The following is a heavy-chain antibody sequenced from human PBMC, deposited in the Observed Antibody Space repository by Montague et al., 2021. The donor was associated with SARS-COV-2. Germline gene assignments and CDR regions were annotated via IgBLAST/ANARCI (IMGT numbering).Heavy chain of an antibody. J-gene: IGHJ6*02. CDR2: IYRGGSP. Sequence: TLSLTCSVSGDSLSSGSYYWSWIRQPAGKGLEWIGRIYRGGSPNYXXXLKSRVTISGDMPKNQFSLNVSSVTAADTAVYYCTRDPITGTTGTIYNYYGMDVWGQGTTVTVSS. CDR3: TRDPITGTTGTIYNYYGMDV. CDR1: GDSLSSGSYY. D-gene: IGHD1-20*01. V-gene: IGHV4-61*02.